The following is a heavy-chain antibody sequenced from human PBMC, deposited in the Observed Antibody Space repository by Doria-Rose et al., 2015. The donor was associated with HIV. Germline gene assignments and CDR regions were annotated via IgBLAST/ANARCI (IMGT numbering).Heavy chain of an antibody. J-gene: IGHJ6*02. V-gene: IGHV4-34*01. D-gene: IGHD1-1*01. CDR2: INHSEII. Sequence: QVQLQQWDAGLVRPSETLSLTCAVFGGSFSGYYWSWIRLPPGKWLEWIGEINHSEIISYNPSLRVRVTIPSDTSKTLSSLKLSSVTAADTAVYYCARGLLRGGWNDVDYYYGMDVWGQGTTVTVSS. CDR1: GGSFSGYY. CDR3: ARGLLRGGWNDVDYYYGMDV.